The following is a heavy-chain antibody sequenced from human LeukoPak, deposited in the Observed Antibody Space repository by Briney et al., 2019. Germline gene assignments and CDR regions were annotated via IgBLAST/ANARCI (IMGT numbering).Heavy chain of an antibody. CDR2: IIPIFGTA. D-gene: IGHD5-24*01. CDR1: GGTFSSYA. Sequence: GSSVKVSCKASGGTFSSYAISWVRQAPGQGLEWMGGIIPIFGTANYAQKFQGRVTITADKSTSTAYMELSSLRSEDTAVYYCARRSRDGYTLPNTWYYMDVWGKGTTVTVSS. V-gene: IGHV1-69*06. J-gene: IGHJ6*03. CDR3: ARRSRDGYTLPNTWYYMDV.